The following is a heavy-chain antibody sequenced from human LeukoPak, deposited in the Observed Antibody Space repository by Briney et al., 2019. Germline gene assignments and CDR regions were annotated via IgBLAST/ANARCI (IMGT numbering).Heavy chain of an antibody. CDR3: ARVFKGDILTGSKYYYYMDV. V-gene: IGHV1-8*01. J-gene: IGHJ6*03. Sequence: ASVKVSCKASGYTFTSYDINWVRQATGQGLEWMGWMNPNSGNTGYAQKFQGRVTMTRNTSISTAYMELSSLRSDDTAVYYCARVFKGDILTGSKYYYYMDVWGKGTTVTISS. D-gene: IGHD3-9*01. CDR2: MNPNSGNT. CDR1: GYTFTSYD.